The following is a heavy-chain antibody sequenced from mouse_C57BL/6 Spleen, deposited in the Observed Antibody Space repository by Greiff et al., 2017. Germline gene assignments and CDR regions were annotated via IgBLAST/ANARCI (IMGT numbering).Heavy chain of an antibody. V-gene: IGHV1-80*01. J-gene: IGHJ3*01. Sequence: QVQLKESGAELVKPGASVKISCKASGYAFSSYWMNWVKQRPGKGLEWIGQIYPGDGDTNYNGKFKGKATLTADKSSSTAYMQLSSLTSEDSAVYFCAREEFRGSSPGWFAYWGQGTLVTVSA. CDR1: GYAFSSYW. D-gene: IGHD1-1*01. CDR2: IYPGDGDT. CDR3: AREEFRGSSPGWFAY.